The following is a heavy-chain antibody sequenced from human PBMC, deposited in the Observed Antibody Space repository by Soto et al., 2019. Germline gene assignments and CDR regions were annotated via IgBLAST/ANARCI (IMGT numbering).Heavy chain of an antibody. CDR2: IHPNTDDT. D-gene: IGHD3-10*01. CDR1: GYTFIGYY. Sequence: GASVKVSCKASGYTFIGYYMHWVRQAPGQGLEWIGWIHPNTDDTKYAEKFRGRVTVTRDTSITTVYMELSGLRSDDTAVYYCARIYTSGSFFRYWGQGTLVSVSS. CDR3: ARIYTSGSFFRY. J-gene: IGHJ4*02. V-gene: IGHV1-2*02.